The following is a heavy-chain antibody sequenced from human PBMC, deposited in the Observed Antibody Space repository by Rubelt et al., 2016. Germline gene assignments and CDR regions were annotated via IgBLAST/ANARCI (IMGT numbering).Heavy chain of an antibody. J-gene: IGHJ4*02. CDR2: IDAGNGDT. CDR3: ARANHGDYEDY. D-gene: IGHD4-17*01. CDR1: GYTFTNYG. Sequence: QVQLVQSGAEVKKPGASVKVSCKASGYTFTNYGMHWVRQAPGQRLEWMGWIDAGNGDTKDSLKLKDRVSITSDASANTAYMQRSSLRSEDTAVYYCARANHGDYEDYWGQGTLVTVSS. V-gene: IGHV1-3*01.